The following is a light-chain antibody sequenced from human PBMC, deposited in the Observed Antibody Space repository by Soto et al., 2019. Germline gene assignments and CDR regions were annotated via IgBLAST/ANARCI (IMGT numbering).Light chain of an antibody. CDR1: QDISNF. V-gene: IGKV3-11*01. CDR2: DAS. Sequence: DIVLSQSPATLSLSPGERATLSCRASQDISNFLAWYQQRPGQAPRLLIYDASNRATGIPASFSGSGSGTDFTLTIVGLVPEDFAIIYCQQRASWPSFTFGQGTKLEV. CDR3: QQRASWPSFT. J-gene: IGKJ2*01.